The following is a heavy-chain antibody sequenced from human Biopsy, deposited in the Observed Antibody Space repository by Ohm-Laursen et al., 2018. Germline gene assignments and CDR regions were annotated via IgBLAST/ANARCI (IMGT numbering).Heavy chain of an antibody. CDR3: AAYYYDSSGYFYAFHY. Sequence: SDTLSLTCTVSGGSISNNNYYWGWIRQPPGKGLEWIGSTHYSGITYYNPSLTSRAAISVDTSKNQFSLKLSSVTAADTAMYYCAAYYYDSSGYFYAFHYWGQGTLVTVSS. V-gene: IGHV4-39*01. CDR2: THYSGIT. J-gene: IGHJ4*02. D-gene: IGHD3-22*01. CDR1: GGSISNNNYY.